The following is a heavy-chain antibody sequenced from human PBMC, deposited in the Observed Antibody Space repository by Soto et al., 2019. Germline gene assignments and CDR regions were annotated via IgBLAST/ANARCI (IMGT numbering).Heavy chain of an antibody. D-gene: IGHD6-13*01. CDR1: GGTFSSNI. Sequence: HVQLVQSGAEVKKPGSSVKVSCKASGGTFSSNIISWVRQAPGQGLEWMGRIIPTVGMANYAQKFQGRVTISADKFTNTAYMELSSLRSEDSAVFFCASRVLGYGSSWSTFDIWGQGTMVIVSS. V-gene: IGHV1-69*02. CDR2: IIPTVGMA. CDR3: ASRVLGYGSSWSTFDI. J-gene: IGHJ3*02.